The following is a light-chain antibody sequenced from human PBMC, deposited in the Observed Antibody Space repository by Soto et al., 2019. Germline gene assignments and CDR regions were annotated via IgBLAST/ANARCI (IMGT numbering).Light chain of an antibody. CDR2: GAS. CDR1: QNIRSI. CDR3: QQSCSSPTT. V-gene: IGKV3-20*01. J-gene: IGKJ5*01. Sequence: EVVMTQSPASLSASPGDRVTLSCRASQNIRSILAWYQQRPVQAPRLLIYGASSRATGIPDRFSGSGSGTDFALTIGSLEPEDFAMYYCQQSCSSPTTFGRGTRLEIK.